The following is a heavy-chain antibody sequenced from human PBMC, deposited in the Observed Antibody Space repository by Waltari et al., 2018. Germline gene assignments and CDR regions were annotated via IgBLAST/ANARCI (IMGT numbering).Heavy chain of an antibody. CDR3: ARRIGVYTACPALEY. CDR2: INPKSGDS. V-gene: IGHV1-2*02. D-gene: IGHD3-16*01. J-gene: IGHJ4*02. CDR1: GYIFIDSY. Sequence: QVQLVQSGAEMKKPGASVKVSCKASGYIFIDSYMHWVRQAPGQGLEWMGWINPKSGDSKSAQTFQGRVTMTRDTSLSTIYMELSRLSSDDTAVYYCARRIGVYTACPALEYWGQGTLVTVSS.